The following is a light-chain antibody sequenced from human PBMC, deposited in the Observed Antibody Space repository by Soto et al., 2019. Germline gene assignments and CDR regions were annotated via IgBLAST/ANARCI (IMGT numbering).Light chain of an antibody. V-gene: IGLV2-14*01. J-gene: IGLJ1*01. Sequence: QSALTQPASVSGSPGQSITISCSGTRSDIGSYNYVAWYQQFPGKTPKILIYGVSNRPSGVSSRFSGSKSGNTASLTISGLQAEDEADYYCHSYDSRLNCYVFGTGTQLTVL. CDR3: HSYDSRLNCYV. CDR1: RSDIGSYNY. CDR2: GVS.